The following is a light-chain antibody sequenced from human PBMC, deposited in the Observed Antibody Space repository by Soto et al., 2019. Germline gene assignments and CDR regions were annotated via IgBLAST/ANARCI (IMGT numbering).Light chain of an antibody. Sequence: QSALTQPRSVSGSPGQTVTISCTGTSSDVGDCNWVSWYQRHPGKAPKVMIYDVTKRPSGVPDRFSGSKSGNTASLTISGLQAEDDGDYFCCSYAGTYTHVVFGGGTKLTVL. CDR3: CSYAGTYTHVV. CDR2: DVT. V-gene: IGLV2-11*01. CDR1: SSDVGDCNW. J-gene: IGLJ2*01.